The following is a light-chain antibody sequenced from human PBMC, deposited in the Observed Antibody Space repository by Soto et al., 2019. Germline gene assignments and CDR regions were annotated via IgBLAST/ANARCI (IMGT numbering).Light chain of an antibody. CDR2: DVS. Sequence: QSVLTQPASVSGSPGQSITISCTGTNSDIGTYIYVSWYQQHPGKAPKLLIYDVSNRPSGVSNRFSCSKSGNTASLTISGLQAEDEADYYCSSYTASRTKFGGGTKLTVL. CDR3: SSYTASRTK. J-gene: IGLJ2*01. V-gene: IGLV2-14*01. CDR1: NSDIGTYIY.